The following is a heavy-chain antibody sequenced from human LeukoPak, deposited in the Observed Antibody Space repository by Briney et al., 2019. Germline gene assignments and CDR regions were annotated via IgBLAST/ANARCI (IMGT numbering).Heavy chain of an antibody. J-gene: IGHJ5*02. CDR1: GYTFTSYG. V-gene: IGHV1-18*01. Sequence: ASVKVSCKASGYTFTSYGISWVRQAPGQGLEWMGWIRAYDGNTNYAQKLQGRVTMTTDTSTSTAYMELRSLRSDDTAVYYCARFQDEWELRGPWGQGTLVTVSS. CDR2: IRAYDGNT. D-gene: IGHD1-26*01. CDR3: ARFQDEWELRGP.